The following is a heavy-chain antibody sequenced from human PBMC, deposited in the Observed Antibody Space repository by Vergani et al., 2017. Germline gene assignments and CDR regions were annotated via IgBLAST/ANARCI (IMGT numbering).Heavy chain of an antibody. CDR1: GGSISSYY. J-gene: IGHJ4*02. Sequence: QVQLQESGPGLVKPSETLSLTCTVSGGSISSYYWSWIRQPPGKGLEWIGYIYYSGSTNYNPSLKSRVTISVDTSKNQFSLKLSSVTAADTAVYYCARAWKLSTRFDYWGQGTLVTVSS. D-gene: IGHD3-3*02. CDR3: ARAWKLSTRFDY. CDR2: IYYSGST. V-gene: IGHV4-59*01.